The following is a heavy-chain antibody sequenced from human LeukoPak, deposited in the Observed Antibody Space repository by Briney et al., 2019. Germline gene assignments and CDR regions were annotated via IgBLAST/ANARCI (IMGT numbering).Heavy chain of an antibody. CDR3: AKVAPVWFGELPYYFDY. J-gene: IGHJ4*02. Sequence: PGGSLRLSCAASGFTFSSYGMSWVRQAPGKGLEWVSAISGSGGSTYYADSVKGRFTISRDNSKNTLYLQMNSLRAEDTAVYYCAKVAPVWFGELPYYFDYWGQGTLVTVSS. CDR2: ISGSGGST. D-gene: IGHD3-10*01. V-gene: IGHV3-23*01. CDR1: GFTFSSYG.